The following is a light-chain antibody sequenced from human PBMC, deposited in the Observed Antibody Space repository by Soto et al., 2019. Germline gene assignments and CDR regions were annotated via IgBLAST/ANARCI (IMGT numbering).Light chain of an antibody. Sequence: DLQMTQSPSSLSASVGDRVTITCRASRIIDTYVDWYQQKPGKGPDLLIYLASTLQVGVPSRFSGSGSGTDFPLTISGLQPEEFATYYCKHSYNTPITFRQGTRLAIK. CDR2: LAS. CDR1: RIIDTY. CDR3: KHSYNTPIT. J-gene: IGKJ5*01. V-gene: IGKV1-39*01.